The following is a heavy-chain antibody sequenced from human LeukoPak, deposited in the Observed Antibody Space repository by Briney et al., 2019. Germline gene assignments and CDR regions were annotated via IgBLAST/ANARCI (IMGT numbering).Heavy chain of an antibody. V-gene: IGHV4-59*12. CDR3: ARDKGTSYLSSFDY. J-gene: IGHJ4*02. CDR1: GFTFSSYS. D-gene: IGHD6-6*01. Sequence: PGGSLRLSCTASGFTFSSYSMDWIRQPPGKGLEWIATINYSGTTHYNPSLKSRVTIPADTSNNQLSLKLNSLTAADTAVYYCARDKGTSYLSSFDYWGQGTLVTVSS. CDR2: INYSGTT.